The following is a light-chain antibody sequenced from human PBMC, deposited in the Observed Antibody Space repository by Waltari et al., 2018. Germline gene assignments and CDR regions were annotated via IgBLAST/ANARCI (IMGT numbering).Light chain of an antibody. J-gene: IGLJ1*01. CDR3: ATWDDSLNAYV. V-gene: IGLV1-36*01. CDR1: SSNIENNA. Sequence: QSVLTQPPSVSGAPRQRVTISCSGSSSNIENNAVTWYQHLPGRAPKLLIRYDNLLPSGVSARFSASKSGTSASLAISGLQSDDEADYYCATWDDSLNAYVFGSGTKVTVV. CDR2: YDN.